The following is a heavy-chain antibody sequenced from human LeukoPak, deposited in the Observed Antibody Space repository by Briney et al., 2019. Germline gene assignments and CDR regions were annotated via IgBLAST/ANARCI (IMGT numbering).Heavy chain of an antibody. V-gene: IGHV1-69*04. Sequence: SVKVSCKASGGTFSSYAISWVRQAPGQGLEGMGRMIPILGIANSAQKFQGRVTITADKSTSTAYMELSSLRSEDTAGYYCARDNSDYGDYHYYYYYGMDVWGQGTTVTVSS. J-gene: IGHJ6*02. D-gene: IGHD4-17*01. CDR1: GGTFSSYA. CDR3: ARDNSDYGDYHYYYYYGMDV. CDR2: MIPILGIA.